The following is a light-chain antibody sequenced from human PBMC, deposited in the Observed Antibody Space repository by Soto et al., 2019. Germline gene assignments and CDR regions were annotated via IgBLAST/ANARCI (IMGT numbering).Light chain of an antibody. CDR3: QQYDILPIT. CDR2: DAS. CDR1: QDINNY. J-gene: IGKJ5*01. Sequence: DIQMTQSPSSLSASVGARVTITCQASQDINNYLNWYQQKSGKAPKLLIYDASDLETGVPSRFSGSGSGTDFTFTISSLQTEDIGTYYCQQYDILPITFGRGTRLEIK. V-gene: IGKV1-33*01.